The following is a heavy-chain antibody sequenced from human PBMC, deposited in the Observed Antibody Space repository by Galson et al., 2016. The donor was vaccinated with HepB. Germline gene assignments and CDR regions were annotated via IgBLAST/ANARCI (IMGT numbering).Heavy chain of an antibody. CDR1: GFNFRNHQ. CDR3: ARDLSGPDY. Sequence: SLRLSCAVSGFNFRNHQMHWVRQVPGKGLEWVSRIEGDGNRPIYADSVKGRFTISRDDAENTLYLQMNSLRVEDTAVYYCARDLSGPDYWGQGTLVIVSS. V-gene: IGHV3-74*01. CDR2: IEGDGNRP. J-gene: IGHJ4*02.